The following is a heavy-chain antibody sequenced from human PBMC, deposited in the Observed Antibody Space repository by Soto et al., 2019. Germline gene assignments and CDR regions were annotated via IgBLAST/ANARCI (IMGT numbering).Heavy chain of an antibody. CDR1: GFTFSSYA. CDR3: AKVEYYYDSSGPNWFDP. D-gene: IGHD3-22*01. V-gene: IGHV3-23*01. J-gene: IGHJ5*02. Sequence: PGGSLRLSCAASGFTFSSYAMSWVRQAPGKGLEWVSAISGSGGSTYYADSVKGRFTISRDNSKNTLYLQMNSLRAEDTAVYYYAKVEYYYDSSGPNWFDPWGQGTLVTVSS. CDR2: ISGSGGST.